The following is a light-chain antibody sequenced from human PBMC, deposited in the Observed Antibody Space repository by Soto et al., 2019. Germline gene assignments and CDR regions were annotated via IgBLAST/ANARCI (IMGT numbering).Light chain of an antibody. CDR2: SDD. V-gene: IGLV1-44*01. CDR1: SSNIGGNS. CDR3: AAWDDNLNGPV. Sequence: QTVVTQPPSASGTPGQRGTISCSGSSSNIGGNSVNWYQHLPGTAPKILMYSDDERPSGVPDRFSGSKSGTSASLAISGLQSEDEADYYCAAWDDNLNGPVFGGGTKLTVL. J-gene: IGLJ2*01.